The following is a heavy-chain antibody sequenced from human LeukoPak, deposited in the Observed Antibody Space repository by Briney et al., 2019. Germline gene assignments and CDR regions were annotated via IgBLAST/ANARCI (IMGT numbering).Heavy chain of an antibody. CDR2: IYYSGST. Sequence: GSLRLSCEASGFTVSSNYMSWVRQAPGKGLEWIGSIYYSGSTYYNPSLKSRVTISVDPSKNQFSLKLSSVTAADTAVYYCARDGGPTDPGVAFDIWGQGTMVTVSS. CDR1: GFTVSSNY. V-gene: IGHV4-39*07. D-gene: IGHD3-16*01. J-gene: IGHJ3*02. CDR3: ARDGGPTDPGVAFDI.